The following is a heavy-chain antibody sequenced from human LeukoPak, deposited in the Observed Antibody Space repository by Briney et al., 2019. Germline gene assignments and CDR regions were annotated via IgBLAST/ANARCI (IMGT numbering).Heavy chain of an antibody. CDR3: ARAASKYSSSSGQVD. V-gene: IGHV1-69*05. J-gene: IGHJ4*02. CDR2: IIPIFGTA. Sequence: SVKVSCKASGGTFSSYAISWVRQAPGQGLEWMGRIIPIFGTANYAQKFQGRVTITTDESTSTAYMELSSLRSEDTAVYYCARAASKYSSSSGQVDWGQGTLVTVSS. D-gene: IGHD6-6*01. CDR1: GGTFSSYA.